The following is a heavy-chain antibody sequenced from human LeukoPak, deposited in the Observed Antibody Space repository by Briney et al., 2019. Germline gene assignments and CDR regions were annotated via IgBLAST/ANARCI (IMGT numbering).Heavy chain of an antibody. CDR1: GGSISSYY. CDR3: ARRWGEYFDY. V-gene: IGHV4-59*05. Sequence: SETLSLTCTVSGGSISSYYWRWIRQPPGKGLEWIGSIYYSGSTYYNPSLKSRVTISVDTSKNQFSLKLSSVTAADTAVYYCARRWGEYFDYWGQGTLVTVSS. J-gene: IGHJ4*02. D-gene: IGHD3-10*01. CDR2: IYYSGST.